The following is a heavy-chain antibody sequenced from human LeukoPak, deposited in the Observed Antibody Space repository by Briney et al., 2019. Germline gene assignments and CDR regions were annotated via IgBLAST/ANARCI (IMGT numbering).Heavy chain of an antibody. V-gene: IGHV3-15*01. CDR3: TKGHYGDYYFDY. CDR1: GLPFSNAW. CDR2: IKSKTDGGTT. Sequence: GGSLRLSCAASGLPFSNAWMSGFRRAPGKSRRWVAGIKSKTDGGTTDYAAPVKGRFTISRDDSKNTLYLQMNSLIPEDTAVYYCTKGHYGDYYFDYWGQGTLVTVSS. J-gene: IGHJ4*02. D-gene: IGHD4-17*01.